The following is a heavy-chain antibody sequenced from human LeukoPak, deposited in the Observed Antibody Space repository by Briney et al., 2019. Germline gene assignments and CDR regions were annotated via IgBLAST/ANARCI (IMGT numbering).Heavy chain of an antibody. J-gene: IGHJ3*02. CDR1: GGSISSSSYY. Sequence: SETLPLTCTVSGGSISSSSYYWGWIRQPPGKGLEWIGSIYYSGSTYYNPSLKSRVTISVDTSKNQFSLKLSSVTAADTAVYYCARLKGRWLQSRAFDIWGQGTMVTVSS. V-gene: IGHV4-39*01. CDR3: ARLKGRWLQSRAFDI. D-gene: IGHD5-24*01. CDR2: IYYSGST.